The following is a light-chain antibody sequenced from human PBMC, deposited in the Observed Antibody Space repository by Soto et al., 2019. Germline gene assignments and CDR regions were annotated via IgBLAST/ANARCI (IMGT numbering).Light chain of an antibody. J-gene: IGKJ2*01. V-gene: IGKV3-20*01. CDR3: QQYGSSPYT. Sequence: EIVMTQSPGTLSLSPGERATLSCRASQSVTSSYLAWYQQKPGQAPRLLIYGASSRATGIPDRFGGSGSGTDFTLTISRLEPEDFAVYYCQQYGSSPYTFGLGTKLEIK. CDR1: QSVTSSY. CDR2: GAS.